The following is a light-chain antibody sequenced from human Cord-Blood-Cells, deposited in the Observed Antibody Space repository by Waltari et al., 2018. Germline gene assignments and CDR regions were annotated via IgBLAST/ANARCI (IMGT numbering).Light chain of an antibody. CDR1: QSISSW. V-gene: IGKV1-5*01. Sequence: DIQMTQSPSTLSASVGDRVTITCRASQSISSWLAWYHQKPGKAPKLLIYDASSLESGVPSRFSGSGSGTEFTLTSSSLQPDDFATYYCQQYNSYWTFGQGTKVEIK. CDR2: DAS. J-gene: IGKJ1*01. CDR3: QQYNSYWT.